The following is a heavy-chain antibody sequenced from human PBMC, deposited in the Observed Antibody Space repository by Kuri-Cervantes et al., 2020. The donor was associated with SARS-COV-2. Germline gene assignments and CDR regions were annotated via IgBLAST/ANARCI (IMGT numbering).Heavy chain of an antibody. D-gene: IGHD1-26*01. CDR2: FYYSGIT. V-gene: IGHV4-61*08. J-gene: IGHJ4*02. CDR3: ARDKILFSGSGFDY. Sequence: SETLSLTCTVSGGSISSGGYSWSWIRQPPGKGLEWIGYFYYSGITNYNPSLKNRVTMSVDTSKNQFSLNLSSVTAADTAVYYCARDKILFSGSGFDYWGQGTLVTVSS. CDR1: GGSISSGGYS.